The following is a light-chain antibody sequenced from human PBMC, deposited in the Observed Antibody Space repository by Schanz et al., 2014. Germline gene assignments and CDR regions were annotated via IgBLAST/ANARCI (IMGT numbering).Light chain of an antibody. V-gene: IGLV1-47*01. CDR2: RNN. CDR1: SSNIGSNY. CDR3: AAWDDSLSGGVV. J-gene: IGLJ2*01. Sequence: QSVLTQPPSASGPPGQRVTISCSGSSSNIGSNYVYWYQQLPGTAPKLLIYRNNQRPSGVPDRFSGYRSGTSASLVISGLRSEDEADYYCAAWDDSLSGGVVFGGGTKLTVL.